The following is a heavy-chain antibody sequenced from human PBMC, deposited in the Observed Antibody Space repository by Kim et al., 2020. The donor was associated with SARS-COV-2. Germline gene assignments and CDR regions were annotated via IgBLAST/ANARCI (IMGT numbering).Heavy chain of an antibody. Sequence: GGSLRLSCAASGFTFSNAWMSWVRQAPGKGLEWVGRIKSKTDGGTTDYAAPVKGRFTISRDDSKNTLYLQMNSLKTEDTAVYYCTTDLKRFLEWDFGNYWGQGTLVTVSS. CDR3: TTDLKRFLEWDFGNY. CDR2: IKSKTDGGTT. J-gene: IGHJ4*02. V-gene: IGHV3-15*01. CDR1: GFTFSNAW. D-gene: IGHD3-3*01.